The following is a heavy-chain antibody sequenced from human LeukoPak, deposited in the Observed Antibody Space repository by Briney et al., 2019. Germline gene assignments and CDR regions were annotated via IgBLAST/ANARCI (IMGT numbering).Heavy chain of an antibody. V-gene: IGHV4-39*07. Sequence: SEALSLTCSVSGASVTTYPYYWTWIRQPPGKGLEWIGSVTYTGNTFYNPSLQSRVTIPIDASKNQFSLNLSSVTAADTAIYFCARTPTGFPNWFDSWGRGTPVTVSS. CDR3: ARTPTGFPNWFDS. D-gene: IGHD3-9*01. CDR2: VTYTGNT. J-gene: IGHJ5*01. CDR1: GASVTTYPYY.